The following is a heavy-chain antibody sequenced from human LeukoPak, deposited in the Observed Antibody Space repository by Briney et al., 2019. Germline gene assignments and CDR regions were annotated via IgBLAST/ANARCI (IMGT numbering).Heavy chain of an antibody. CDR1: GFTFSSYA. CDR2: ISGSGGST. D-gene: IGHD3-10*01. Sequence: GGSLRLSCAASGFTFSSYAMSWVRQAPGKGLEWVSAISGSGGSTYYADSVKGRFTISRDNSKNTLYLQMNSLRAEDTAVYYCAKVGTMVRGVITKCYYYYYGMDVWGQGTTVTVSS. CDR3: AKVGTMVRGVITKCYYYYYGMDV. J-gene: IGHJ6*02. V-gene: IGHV3-23*01.